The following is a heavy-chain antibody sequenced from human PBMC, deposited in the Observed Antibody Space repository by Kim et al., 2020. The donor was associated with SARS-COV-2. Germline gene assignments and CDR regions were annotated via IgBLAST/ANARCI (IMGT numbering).Heavy chain of an antibody. D-gene: IGHD5-18*01. CDR2: IKSKTDGGTT. CDR3: TKPPTPIQLWPWPNPRDDGMDV. CDR1: GFTFSNAW. V-gene: IGHV3-15*01. J-gene: IGHJ6*02. Sequence: GGSLRLSCAASGFTFSNAWMSWVRQAPGKGLEWVGRIKSKTDGGTTDYAAPVKGRFTISRDDSKNTLYLQMNSLKTEDTAVYYCTKPPTPIQLWPWPNPRDDGMDVWGQGTTVTVSS.